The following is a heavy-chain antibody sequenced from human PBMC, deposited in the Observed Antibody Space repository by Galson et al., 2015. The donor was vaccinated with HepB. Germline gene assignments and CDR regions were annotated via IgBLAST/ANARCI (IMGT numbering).Heavy chain of an antibody. D-gene: IGHD3-10*01. V-gene: IGHV3-9*01. CDR3: ARERSSGTGAFDY. CDR2: ISWNSGRT. CDR1: GFTFDDYA. J-gene: IGHJ4*02. Sequence: SLRLSCAASGFTFDDYAMHWVRQAPGKGLEWVSSISWNSGRTGFADSVKGRFTISRDNARNSLYLQMNSLRAEDTALYYCARERSSGTGAFDYWGQGTLVTVSS.